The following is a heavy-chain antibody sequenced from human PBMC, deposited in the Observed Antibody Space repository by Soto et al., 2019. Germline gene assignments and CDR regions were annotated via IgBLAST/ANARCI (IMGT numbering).Heavy chain of an antibody. CDR2: IIPILGSA. Sequence: QVQLVQSGAEVRKPGSSVKVSCKASGGTISGFAITWVRQAPGQGLEWMGEIIPILGSANYAQKFQGRVTITADESPSTASMKLSSLRSEDTALYYCATTRRPTFGDYLDYWGQGTLVTVSS. CDR1: GGTISGFA. D-gene: IGHD3-10*01. J-gene: IGHJ4*02. V-gene: IGHV1-69*01. CDR3: ATTRRPTFGDYLDY.